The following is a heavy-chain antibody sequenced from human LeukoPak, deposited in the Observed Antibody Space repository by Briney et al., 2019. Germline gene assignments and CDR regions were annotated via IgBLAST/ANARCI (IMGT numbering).Heavy chain of an antibody. Sequence: SETLSLTCTVSGGSISSSSYYWGWIRQPPGKGLEWIGSIYYSGSTYYNPSLKSRVTISVDTSKNQFSLKLSSVTAADTAVYYCARDGSSRPSPAFDIWGQGTMVTVSS. J-gene: IGHJ3*02. D-gene: IGHD6-13*01. CDR1: GGSISSSSYY. CDR3: ARDGSSRPSPAFDI. V-gene: IGHV4-39*07. CDR2: IYYSGST.